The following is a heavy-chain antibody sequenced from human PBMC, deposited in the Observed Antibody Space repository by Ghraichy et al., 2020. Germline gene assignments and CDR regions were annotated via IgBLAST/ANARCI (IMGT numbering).Heavy chain of an antibody. CDR2: ISVSGGNT. CDR1: GFTFSSYA. J-gene: IGHJ1*01. CDR3: AKDVGRGGGSCFHH. D-gene: IGHD2-15*01. V-gene: IGHV3-23*01. Sequence: LSLTCAASGFTFSSYAMSWVRQAPGKGLEWVSAISVSGGNTYYADSVKGRFTFSRDNSKNTLYLQMNSLRAEDTAVYYCAKDVGRGGGSCFHHWGQGTLVTVSS.